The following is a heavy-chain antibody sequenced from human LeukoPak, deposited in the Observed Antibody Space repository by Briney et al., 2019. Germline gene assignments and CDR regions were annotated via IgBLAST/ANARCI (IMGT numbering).Heavy chain of an antibody. CDR2: IGTSSSYI. J-gene: IGHJ4*02. Sequence: GGSLRLSCAASGFTFSSYSMNWVRQAPGKGLEWVSSIGTSSSYIYYADSVKGRFTISRDNSKNTLYLQMNSLRAEDTAVYYCARDKAAAGRVFDYWGQGTLVTVSS. D-gene: IGHD6-13*01. CDR1: GFTFSSYS. V-gene: IGHV3-21*01. CDR3: ARDKAAAGRVFDY.